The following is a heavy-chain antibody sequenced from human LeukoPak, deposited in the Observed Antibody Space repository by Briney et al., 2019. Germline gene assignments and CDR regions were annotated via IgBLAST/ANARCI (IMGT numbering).Heavy chain of an antibody. CDR3: ARESLTGRGAFDS. CDR1: GFVFTNYW. V-gene: IGHV3-7*01. J-gene: IGHJ4*02. Sequence: GSLRLSCAASGFVFTNYWMTWVRQAPGKGLEWVANIRQDGNEKYFVDSVKGRFSISRDNAKNSLYLQMNSLRAEDTALYYCARESLTGRGAFDSWGQGTLVTVSS. CDR2: IRQDGNEK. D-gene: IGHD3-9*01.